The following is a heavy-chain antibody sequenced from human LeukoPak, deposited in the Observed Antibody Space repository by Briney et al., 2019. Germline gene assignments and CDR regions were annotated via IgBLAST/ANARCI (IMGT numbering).Heavy chain of an antibody. Sequence: SETLSLTCAVSGYSISSGYYWGWIRQPPGKGLEWIGSIYHSGSTYYNPSLKSRVTISVDTSKNQFSLKLSSVTAADTAAYYCARGRDIVVVPAAMRGPPYYYMDVWGKGTTVTVSS. CDR2: IYHSGST. CDR3: ARGRDIVVVPAAMRGPPYYYMDV. D-gene: IGHD2-2*01. J-gene: IGHJ6*03. CDR1: GYSISSGYY. V-gene: IGHV4-38-2*01.